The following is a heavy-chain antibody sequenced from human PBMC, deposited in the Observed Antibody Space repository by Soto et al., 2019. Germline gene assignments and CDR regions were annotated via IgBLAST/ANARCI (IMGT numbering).Heavy chain of an antibody. CDR3: AKDRRYNYYGSGSYYSGTYYFDY. Sequence: GGSLRLSCAASGFTFSSYAMSWVRQAPGKGLEWVSAISGSGGSTYYADSVKGRFTISRDNSKNTLYLQMNSLRAEDTAVYYCAKDRRYNYYGSGSYYSGTYYFDYWGQGTLVTVSS. CDR1: GFTFSSYA. D-gene: IGHD3-10*01. CDR2: ISGSGGST. J-gene: IGHJ4*02. V-gene: IGHV3-23*01.